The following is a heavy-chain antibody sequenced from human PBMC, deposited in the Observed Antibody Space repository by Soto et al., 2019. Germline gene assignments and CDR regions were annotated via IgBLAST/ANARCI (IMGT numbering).Heavy chain of an antibody. CDR2: IYPGDSDT. CDR3: ARSKLYGSGSYYNVGYYYYGMDV. D-gene: IGHD3-10*01. J-gene: IGHJ6*02. Sequence: PGESLKISCKGSRYSFTSYWIGWVRQMPGKGLEWMGIIYPGDSDTRYSPSFQGQVTISADKSISTAYLQWSSLKASDTAMYYCARSKLYGSGSYYNVGYYYYGMDVWGQVTTVTVSS. V-gene: IGHV5-51*01. CDR1: RYSFTSYW.